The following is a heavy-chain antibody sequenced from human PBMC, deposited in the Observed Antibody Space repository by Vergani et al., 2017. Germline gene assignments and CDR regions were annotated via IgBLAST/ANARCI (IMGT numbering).Heavy chain of an antibody. CDR2: IWYDGSNK. D-gene: IGHD3-22*01. CDR3: ARDSLAYDSSGYSLGY. V-gene: IGHV3-33*01. CDR1: GFTFSSYG. Sequence: QVQLVESGGGVVQPGRSLRLSCAASGFTFSSYGMHWVRQAPGKGLEWVAVIWYDGSNKYYADSVKGRFTISRDNSKNTLYLQMNSLRAEDTAVYYCARDSLAYDSSGYSLGYWGQEPWSPSPQ. J-gene: IGHJ4*01.